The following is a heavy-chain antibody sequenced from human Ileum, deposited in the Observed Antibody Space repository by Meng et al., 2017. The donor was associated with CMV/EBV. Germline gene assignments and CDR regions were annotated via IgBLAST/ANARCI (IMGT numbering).Heavy chain of an antibody. CDR3: ATARRGCSTASCYLAD. J-gene: IGHJ4*02. CDR2: IFHPGRT. D-gene: IGHD2-2*01. Sequence: ISTDNWCGVWVRQSPEKGLNWIGEIFHPGRTNYNPSLTSRITISVDKSRNQCSLNVNSVTAADTAIYYCATARRGCSTASCYLADWGQGTLVTVSS. V-gene: IGHV4-4*02. CDR1: ISTDNW.